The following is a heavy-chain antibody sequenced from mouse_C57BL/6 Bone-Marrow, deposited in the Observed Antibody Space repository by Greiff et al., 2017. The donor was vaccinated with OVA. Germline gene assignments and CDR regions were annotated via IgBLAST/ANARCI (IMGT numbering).Heavy chain of an antibody. CDR2: ISSGGSYT. CDR3: APYYYGSSYD. V-gene: IGHV5-6*02. CDR1: GFTFSSYG. D-gene: IGHD1-1*01. Sequence: EVMLVESGGDLVKPGGSLKLSCAASGFTFSSYGMSWVRQTPDKRLEWVATISSGGSYTYYPDSVKGRFTISRDNAKNTLYLQMSSLKSEDTAMYYCAPYYYGSSYDWGQGTTLTVSS. J-gene: IGHJ2*01.